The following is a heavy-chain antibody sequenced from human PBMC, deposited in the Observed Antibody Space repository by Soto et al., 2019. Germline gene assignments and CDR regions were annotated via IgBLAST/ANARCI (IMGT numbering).Heavy chain of an antibody. V-gene: IGHV1-18*04. CDR3: ARDWSALTLPDV. CDR2: ISTDSGDT. J-gene: IGHJ6*02. D-gene: IGHD3-3*01. Sequence: ASVKVSCKASGYTFSTYGISWVRQAPGQGLEWMGWISTDSGDTTYAQKFQARVTMTTDTSTTTAYMELRSLGSDDTAVYYCARDWSALTLPDVWGQGTTVTVSS. CDR1: GYTFSTYG.